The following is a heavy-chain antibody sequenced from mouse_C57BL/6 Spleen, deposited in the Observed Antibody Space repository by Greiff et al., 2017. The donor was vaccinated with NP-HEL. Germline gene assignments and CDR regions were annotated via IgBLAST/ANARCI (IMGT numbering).Heavy chain of an antibody. J-gene: IGHJ4*01. Sequence: EVKLVESGGGLVQPGGSLKLSCAASGFTFSDYYMYWVRQTPEKRLEWVAYISNGGGSTYYPDTVKGRFTISRDNAKNTLYLQMSRLKSEDTAMYYCARQGGYAMDYWGQGTSVIVSS. CDR3: ARQGGYAMDY. CDR1: GFTFSDYY. V-gene: IGHV5-12*01. CDR2: ISNGGGST.